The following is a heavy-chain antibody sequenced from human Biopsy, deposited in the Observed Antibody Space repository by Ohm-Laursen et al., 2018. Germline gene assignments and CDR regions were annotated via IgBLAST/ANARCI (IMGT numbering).Heavy chain of an antibody. CDR1: GGSISGYH. D-gene: IGHD2-2*01. V-gene: IGHV4-59*01. Sequence: GTLSLTWAVSGGSISGYHWSWIRKSPGKGLEWLAYISYTGGITSDPSLNGRATMSLDTSKSQFSLRLIYVTAADTAVYYCARMPHFDYWGQGILVTVSS. CDR2: ISYTGGI. J-gene: IGHJ4*02. CDR3: ARMPHFDY.